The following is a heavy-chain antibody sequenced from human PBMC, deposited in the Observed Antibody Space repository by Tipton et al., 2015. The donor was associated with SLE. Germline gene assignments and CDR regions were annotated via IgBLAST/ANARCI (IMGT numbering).Heavy chain of an antibody. CDR2: INHSGST. V-gene: IGHV4-34*01. D-gene: IGHD3-3*01. J-gene: IGHJ6*03. CDR1: GGSFSGYY. Sequence: LRLSCAVYGGSFSGYYWSWIRQPPGKGLEWIGEINHSGSTNYNPSLKSRVTISVDTSKNQFSLKLSSVTAADTAAYYCARVRPPLSIFGVVKGTDYYYMDVWGKGTTVTVSS. CDR3: ARVRPPLSIFGVVKGTDYYYMDV.